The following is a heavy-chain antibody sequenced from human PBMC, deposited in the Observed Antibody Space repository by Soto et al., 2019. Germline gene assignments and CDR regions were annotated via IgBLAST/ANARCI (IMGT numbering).Heavy chain of an antibody. J-gene: IGHJ6*03. V-gene: IGHV1-69*13. CDR3: ARGVEPSKPPLLNYDFWSGYNTRRGFYMDV. D-gene: IGHD3-3*01. Sequence: SVKVSCKASGGTFSSYAISWVRQAPGQGLEWMGGIIPIFGTANYAQKFQGRVTMTADESTSTAYMELSSLRSEDTAVYYCARGVEPSKPPLLNYDFWSGYNTRRGFYMDVSGKGTTVTVS. CDR1: GGTFSSYA. CDR2: IIPIFGTA.